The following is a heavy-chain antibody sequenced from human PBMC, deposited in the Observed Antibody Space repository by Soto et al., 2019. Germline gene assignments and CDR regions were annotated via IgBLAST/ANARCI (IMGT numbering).Heavy chain of an antibody. V-gene: IGHV1-3*01. CDR1: GYNFSAYA. CDR3: ALGALDY. D-gene: IGHD3-16*01. J-gene: IGHJ4*02. Sequence: QVQLVQSGAEVKKSGASVKISCKASGYNFSAYAIHWVRQAPGQRLEWMGWINVGDANLRYSQKFQGRFTISRDTSASTAYMELSSLTSEDTALYYCALGALDYRCQGTLVTVSS. CDR2: INVGDANL.